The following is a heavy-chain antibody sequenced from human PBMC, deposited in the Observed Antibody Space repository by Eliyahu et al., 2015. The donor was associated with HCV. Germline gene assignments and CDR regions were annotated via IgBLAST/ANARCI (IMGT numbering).Heavy chain of an antibody. D-gene: IGHD1-26*01. J-gene: IGHJ1*01. V-gene: IGHV4-34*01. CDR1: GGSFSGYY. Sequence: QVQLQQWGAGLLKPSETLSLTCAVYGGSFSGYYWSWIRQPPGKGLEWIGEINHRGSTNYNPSLKSRVTISVDTSKNQFSLKLSSVTAADTAVYYCARALVGRVGATRYFQHWGQGTLVTVSS. CDR3: ARALVGRVGATRYFQH. CDR2: INHRGST.